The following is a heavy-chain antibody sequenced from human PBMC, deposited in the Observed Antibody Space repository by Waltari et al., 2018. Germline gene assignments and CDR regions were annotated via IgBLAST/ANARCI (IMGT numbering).Heavy chain of an antibody. J-gene: IGHJ4*02. D-gene: IGHD2-15*01. CDR3: ARHGEGGSPTFFDY. CDR1: GYSISSGYY. V-gene: IGHV4-38-2*01. Sequence: QVQLQESGPGLVKPSETLSLTCAVSGYSISSGYYWGWIRQPPGKGLEWIGSIYHSGSTYYNPSLESRVTISVDTSKNQFSLKLSSVTAADTAVYYCARHGEGGSPTFFDYWGQGTLVTVSS. CDR2: IYHSGST.